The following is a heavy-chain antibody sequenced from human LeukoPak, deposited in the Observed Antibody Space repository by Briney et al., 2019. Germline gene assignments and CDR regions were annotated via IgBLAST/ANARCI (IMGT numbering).Heavy chain of an antibody. V-gene: IGHV1-46*01. CDR1: EYTFSNYY. CDR3: ARDASITMIPNLGFDF. J-gene: IGHJ4*02. Sequence: GASVKVSCKASEYTFSNYYIPWVRQAPGQGLEWMGIVKPRGGSTVYAQKLQARVTLTRDTSTTTAYMELSSLRSEDTAVYYCARDASITMIPNLGFDFWGQGTLVTVSS. D-gene: IGHD3-22*01. CDR2: VKPRGGST.